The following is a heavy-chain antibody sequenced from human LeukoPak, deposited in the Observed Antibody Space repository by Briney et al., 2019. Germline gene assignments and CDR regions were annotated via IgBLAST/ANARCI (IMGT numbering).Heavy chain of an antibody. D-gene: IGHD2-15*01. J-gene: IGHJ4*02. Sequence: PGGSLRLSCAASGFTFSRYDLSWVSQAPGKGLEWVSAISGSGGSTYCADSVKGRFTICRDNSKNTLYLQMNSLRAEDTAVYYCAKDQPVVVVAATLHCWVQGTLVTVSS. CDR1: GFTFSRYD. CDR3: AKDQPVVVVAATLHC. CDR2: ISGSGGST. V-gene: IGHV3-23*01.